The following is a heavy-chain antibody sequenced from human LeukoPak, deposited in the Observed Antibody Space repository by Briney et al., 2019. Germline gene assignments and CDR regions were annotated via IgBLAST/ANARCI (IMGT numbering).Heavy chain of an antibody. Sequence: SVKVSCKASGGTFSSYAISWVRLAPGQGLEWMGGIIPIFGTANYAQKFQGRVTITADESTSTAYMELSSLRSEDTAVYYCARVSYYSYASGGFDYWGQGTLVTVSS. CDR2: IIPIFGTA. V-gene: IGHV1-69*13. D-gene: IGHD5-18*01. CDR3: ARVSYYSYASGGFDY. J-gene: IGHJ4*02. CDR1: GGTFSSYA.